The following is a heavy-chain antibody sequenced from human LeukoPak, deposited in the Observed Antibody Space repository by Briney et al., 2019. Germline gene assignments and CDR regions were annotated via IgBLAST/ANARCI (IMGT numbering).Heavy chain of an antibody. V-gene: IGHV4-31*03. CDR2: IYYSGST. CDR1: GGSIGSGGYY. Sequence: SQTLSLTCTVSGGSIGSGGYYWNWIRQHPGKGLEWIGYIYYSGSTNYYPSLKSRLAISADTSKNQFSLKLRSVTAADTAVYYCARGYYYDQNWLDPWGQGTLVTVSS. D-gene: IGHD3-22*01. CDR3: ARGYYYDQNWLDP. J-gene: IGHJ5*02.